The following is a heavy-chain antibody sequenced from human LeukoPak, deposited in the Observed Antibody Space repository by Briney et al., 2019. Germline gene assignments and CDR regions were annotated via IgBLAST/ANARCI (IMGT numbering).Heavy chain of an antibody. J-gene: IGHJ6*02. Sequence: GGSLRLSCAASGFTFSSYGMHWVRQAPGKGLEWVAVISYDGSNKYYADSVKGRFTISRDNSKNTLYLQMNSLRAEDTAVYYCAKDGLSVVYYYYGIDVWGQGTTVTVSS. CDR1: GFTFSSYG. V-gene: IGHV3-30*18. D-gene: IGHD2-15*01. CDR2: ISYDGSNK. CDR3: AKDGLSVVYYYYGIDV.